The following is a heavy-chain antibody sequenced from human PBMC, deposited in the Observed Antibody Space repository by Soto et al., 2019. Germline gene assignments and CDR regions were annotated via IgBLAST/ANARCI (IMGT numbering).Heavy chain of an antibody. Sequence: GGSLRLSCAASGFTFSSYGMHWVRQAPGKGLEWVAVISYDGSNKYYADSVKGRFTIYRDNSKNTLYLQMNSLRAEDTAVYYCAIVIGARHPYYYYGMDVWGQGTTVTVSS. D-gene: IGHD6-6*01. CDR3: AIVIGARHPYYYYGMDV. CDR2: ISYDGSNK. V-gene: IGHV3-30*03. CDR1: GFTFSSYG. J-gene: IGHJ6*02.